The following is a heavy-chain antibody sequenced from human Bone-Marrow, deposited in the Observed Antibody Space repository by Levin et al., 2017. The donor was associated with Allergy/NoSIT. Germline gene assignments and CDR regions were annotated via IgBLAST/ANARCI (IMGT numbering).Heavy chain of an antibody. D-gene: IGHD3-10*01. V-gene: IGHV1-2*02. CDR3: ARLAHYHESY. J-gene: IGHJ4*02. CDR1: GYSFTGYY. CDR2: INPISGGP. Sequence: GESLKISCKASGYSFTGYYLHWVRQAPGQGPEWMGWINPISGGPNYAQKFQGRVTMTRATSISTAYLELSRLRSDDTAVYYCARLAHYHESYWGPGTLVTVSS.